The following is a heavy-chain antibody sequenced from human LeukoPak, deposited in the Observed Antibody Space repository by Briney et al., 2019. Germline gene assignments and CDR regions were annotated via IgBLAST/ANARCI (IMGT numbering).Heavy chain of an antibody. CDR1: GFTVSSNY. CDR3: ARAWGGYYFDY. Sequence: GGSLRLSCAASGFTVSSNYMSWVRQAPGKGLEWVSLIYSGGGTYYADSVKGRFTISRDNSKNTLYLQMNSARAEDTAVYYCARAWGGYYFDYWGQGTLVTVSS. J-gene: IGHJ4*02. V-gene: IGHV3-53*01. D-gene: IGHD3-16*01. CDR2: IYSGGGT.